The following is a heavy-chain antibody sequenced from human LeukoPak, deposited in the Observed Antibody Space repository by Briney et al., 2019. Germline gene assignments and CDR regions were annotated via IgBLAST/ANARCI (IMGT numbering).Heavy chain of an antibody. CDR1: GFTVSSNY. J-gene: IGHJ1*01. CDR2: ISSSSSYI. D-gene: IGHD4-17*01. V-gene: IGHV3-21*01. CDR3: ARDATDYDSLVYFQH. Sequence: PGGSLRRYCAASGFTVSSNYMSWVRQAPGKGLEWVSSISSSSSYIYYADSVKDRFTISRDNAKNSLYLQMNSLRAEDTAVYYCARDATDYDSLVYFQHWGQGTLVTVSS.